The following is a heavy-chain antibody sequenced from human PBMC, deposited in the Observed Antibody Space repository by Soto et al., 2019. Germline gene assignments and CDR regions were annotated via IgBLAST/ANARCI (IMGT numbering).Heavy chain of an antibody. CDR3: ARSPRRVGGKWYLDY. Sequence: QVQLQESDPGLVKPSGTLSLTCGVSGDSFSSSNWWTWVRQPPGKGLEWIGDILHTGHTDYSPSLRSRVTISIDTSKKEFSLNLTSVTATDTAVYYCARSPRRVGGKWYLDYWGQGALVTVSS. D-gene: IGHD2-15*01. CDR2: ILHTGHT. J-gene: IGHJ4*02. V-gene: IGHV4-4*02. CDR1: GDSFSSSNW.